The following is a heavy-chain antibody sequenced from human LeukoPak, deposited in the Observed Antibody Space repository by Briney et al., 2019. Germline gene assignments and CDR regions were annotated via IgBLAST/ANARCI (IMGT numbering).Heavy chain of an antibody. V-gene: IGHV3-74*01. Sequence: GGSLRLSCAASGFTFSIYWMHWVRQAPGKGLVWVSRINSDGSNTNYADSVKGRFTISRDNAKNTLYLQMNSLRAEDTAVYYCARAPRDAFDIWGQGTMVTVSS. CDR1: GFTFSIYW. CDR2: INSDGSNT. CDR3: ARAPRDAFDI. J-gene: IGHJ3*02.